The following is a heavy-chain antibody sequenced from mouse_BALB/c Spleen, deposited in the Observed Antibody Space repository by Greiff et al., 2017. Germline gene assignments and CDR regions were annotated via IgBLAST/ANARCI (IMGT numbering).Heavy chain of an antibody. CDR1: GYAFSSYW. J-gene: IGHJ2*01. Sequence: VKLMESGAELVRPGSSVKISCKASGYAFSSYWMNWVKQRPGQGLEWIGQIYPGDGDTNYNGKFKGKATLTADKSSSTAYMQLSSLTSEDSAVYFCARGVLRYWGQGTTLTVSS. D-gene: IGHD1-1*01. CDR2: IYPGDGDT. CDR3: ARGVLRY. V-gene: IGHV1-80*01.